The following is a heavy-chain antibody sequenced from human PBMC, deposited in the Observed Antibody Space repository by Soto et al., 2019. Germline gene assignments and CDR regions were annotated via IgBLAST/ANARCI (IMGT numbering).Heavy chain of an antibody. V-gene: IGHV3-23*01. J-gene: IGHJ4*02. D-gene: IGHD1-7*01. CDR2: ISGSGGST. Sequence: EVQLLESGGGLVQPGGSLRLSCAASGFTFSSYAMSWVRQAPGKGLEWVSAISGSGGSTYYADPEKGRFTISSDNSKNTLYRQMKGLRAEDTAVYYCAKVGETGTTLGDFDYWGQGTLVPVST. CDR3: AKVGETGTTLGDFDY. CDR1: GFTFSSYA.